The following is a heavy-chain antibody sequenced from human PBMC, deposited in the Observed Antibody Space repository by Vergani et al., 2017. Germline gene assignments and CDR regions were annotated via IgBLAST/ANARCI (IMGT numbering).Heavy chain of an antibody. Sequence: QVQLVQSGAEVKKPGASVKVSCKASGYTFTGYYMHWVRQAPGQGLEWMGWINPNSGGTNYAQKFQGRVTMTRDTSISTAYMELSRLRSDDTAVYYCARDTFHFDSENYDDVLDSWGQGTMVIVSS. V-gene: IGHV1-2*02. CDR3: ARDTFHFDSENYDDVLDS. CDR2: INPNSGGT. CDR1: GYTFTGYY. D-gene: IGHD3-16*01. J-gene: IGHJ3*02.